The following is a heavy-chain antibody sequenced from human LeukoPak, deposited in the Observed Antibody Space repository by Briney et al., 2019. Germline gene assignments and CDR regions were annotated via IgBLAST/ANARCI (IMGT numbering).Heavy chain of an antibody. CDR2: MRQDGSEK. CDR1: GFTFRSYW. CDR3: AKDSRRYYYDSSGNYYMDV. D-gene: IGHD3-22*01. J-gene: IGHJ6*03. V-gene: IGHV3-7*01. Sequence: PGGSLRLSCTASGFTFRSYWMSWVRQAPGKGLEWVANMRQDGSEKYYVDSVKGRFTISRDNAKNSLYLQMNSLRAEDTAVYYCAKDSRRYYYDSSGNYYMDVWGKGTTVTVSS.